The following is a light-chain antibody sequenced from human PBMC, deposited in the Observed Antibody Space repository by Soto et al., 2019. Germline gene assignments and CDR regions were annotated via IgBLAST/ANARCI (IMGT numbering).Light chain of an antibody. CDR2: GNS. CDR1: SSNIGAGYD. Sequence: QSVLTQPPSVSGAPGQRVTISCTGSSSNIGAGYDVHWYQQLPGTAPKLLIYGNSNRPSGVPDRFSGSKSGTSASLAISGLQSGDEGDYYCAAWDDSLNGFYVFGTGTKLTVL. V-gene: IGLV1-40*01. J-gene: IGLJ1*01. CDR3: AAWDDSLNGFYV.